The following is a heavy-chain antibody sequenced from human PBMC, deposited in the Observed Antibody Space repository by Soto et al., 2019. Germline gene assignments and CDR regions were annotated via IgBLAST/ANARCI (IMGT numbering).Heavy chain of an antibody. CDR1: GFTFSSYS. CDR2: ISSSSSYI. Sequence: GGFLRLSCAASGFTFSSYSMNWVRQAPGKGLEWVSSISSSSSYIYYADSVKGRFTISRDNAKNSLYLQMNSLRAEDTAVYYCAILDIVVVPAAHDYWGQGTLVTVSS. D-gene: IGHD2-2*01. V-gene: IGHV3-21*01. CDR3: AILDIVVVPAAHDY. J-gene: IGHJ4*02.